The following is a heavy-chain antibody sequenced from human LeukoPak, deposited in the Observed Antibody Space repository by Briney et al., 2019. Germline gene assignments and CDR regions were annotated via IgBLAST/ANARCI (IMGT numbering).Heavy chain of an antibody. CDR3: ARDSPYYYDSSGYLSY. J-gene: IGHJ4*02. Sequence: PGGSLRLSCAASGFTFSDYYMSWIRQAPGKGLERVSYISSSGSTIYYADSVKGRFTISRDNAKNSLYLQMNSLRAEDTAVYYCARDSPYYYDSSGYLSYWGQGTLVTVSS. CDR2: ISSSGSTI. V-gene: IGHV3-11*01. CDR1: GFTFSDYY. D-gene: IGHD3-22*01.